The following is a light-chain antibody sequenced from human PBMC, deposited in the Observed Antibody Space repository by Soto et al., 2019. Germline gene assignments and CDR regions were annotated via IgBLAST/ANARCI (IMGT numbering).Light chain of an antibody. J-gene: IGLJ2*01. CDR3: GAWDSSLSAVV. V-gene: IGLV1-51*01. CDR1: FSNIGNNF. CDR2: DGD. Sequence: QSVLTQPPSVSAAPGQKVTISCSGSFSNIGNNFVSWHQQLPGTAPKLLIYDGDKRPSGIPDRFSGSKSGTSATLGITGLQTGDEADYYCGAWDSSLSAVVFGGGTKVTVL.